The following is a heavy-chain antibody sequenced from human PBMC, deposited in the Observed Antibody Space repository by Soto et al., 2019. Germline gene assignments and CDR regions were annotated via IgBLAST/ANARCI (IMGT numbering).Heavy chain of an antibody. CDR2: IYYSGST. J-gene: IGHJ6*02. CDR3: ARQGRRPTYYYYGMDV. CDR1: GGSISSSSYY. D-gene: IGHD3-10*01. V-gene: IGHV4-39*01. Sequence: QLQLQESGPGLVKPSETLSLTCTVSGGSISSSSYYWGWIRQPPGKGLEWIGSIYYSGSTYYNPALKGRVTICVDASKNQFSLKLSSVTAADTAVYYCARQGRRPTYYYYGMDVWGQGTTVTVSS.